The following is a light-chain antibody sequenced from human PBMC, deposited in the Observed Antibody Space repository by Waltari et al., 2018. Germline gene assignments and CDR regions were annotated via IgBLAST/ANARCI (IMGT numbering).Light chain of an antibody. CDR2: GGR. J-gene: IGLJ2*01. Sequence: QSALTQPPSASGAPGQSVTISCTGTSSDVGVYNYVSWYQHHPGEAPKLLIYGGRKRPSGIPERISGARSGTTVTLTITGVQAEDEAEFFCQSVDSGRPWHVLFGGGTKLTVL. CDR3: QSVDSGRPWHVL. V-gene: IGLV2-8*01. CDR1: SSDVGVYNY.